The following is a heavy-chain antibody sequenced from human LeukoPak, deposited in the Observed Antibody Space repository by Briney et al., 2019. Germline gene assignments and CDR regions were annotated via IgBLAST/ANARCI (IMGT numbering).Heavy chain of an antibody. Sequence: VASVKVSCKASGYTFTGYYMHWVRQAPGQGLEWMGWINPNSGGTNHAQKFQGRVTMTRDTSISTAYMELSRLRSDDTAVYYCARWWGDCTNGVCYTEWGNAFDIWGQGTMVTVSS. D-gene: IGHD2-8*01. CDR1: GYTFTGYY. CDR2: INPNSGGT. J-gene: IGHJ3*02. V-gene: IGHV1-2*02. CDR3: ARWWGDCTNGVCYTEWGNAFDI.